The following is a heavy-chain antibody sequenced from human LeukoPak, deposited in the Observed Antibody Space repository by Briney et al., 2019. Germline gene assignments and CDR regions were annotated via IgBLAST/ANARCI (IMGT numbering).Heavy chain of an antibody. J-gene: IGHJ4*02. V-gene: IGHV3-48*01. Sequence: PGGSLRLSCAASGFTFSSYSMNWVRQAPGKGLEWVSYISSSSSTIYYADSVKGRFTISRDNAKNSLYLQMNSLRAEDTAVYYCARGGYYDSSGYHDYWGQGTLVTVSS. CDR2: ISSSSSTI. CDR3: ARGGYYDSSGYHDY. CDR1: GFTFSSYS. D-gene: IGHD3-22*01.